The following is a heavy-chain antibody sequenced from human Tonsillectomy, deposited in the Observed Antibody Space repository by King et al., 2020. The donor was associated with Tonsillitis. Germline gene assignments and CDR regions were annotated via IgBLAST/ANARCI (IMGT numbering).Heavy chain of an antibody. J-gene: IGHJ6*02. CDR3: VRVAAPMGALYYYYGMDV. CDR2: TRNKANSYTT. CDR1: GFTFSDHY. D-gene: IGHD6-25*01. Sequence: EVQLVESGGGLVQPGGSLRLSCAASGFTFSDHYMDWVRQAPGKGLEWVGRTRNKANSYTTEYAASVKGRFTISRDDSKNSLYLQMNSLKTEDTAVYYCVRVAAPMGALYYYYGMDVWGQGTTVTVSS. V-gene: IGHV3-72*01.